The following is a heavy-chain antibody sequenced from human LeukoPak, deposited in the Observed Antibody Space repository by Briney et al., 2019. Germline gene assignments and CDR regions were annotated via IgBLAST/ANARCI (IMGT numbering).Heavy chain of an antibody. J-gene: IGHJ4*02. CDR3: AKVYSSGWTVDY. CDR1: GFTFSSYW. Sequence: PGGSLRLSCAASGFTFSSYWMSWVRQAPGKGLEWVSAISVSGGSTYYADSVKGRFTISRDNSKNTLYLQMNSLRAEDTAVYYCAKVYSSGWTVDYWGQGTLVTVSS. V-gene: IGHV3-23*01. CDR2: ISVSGGST. D-gene: IGHD6-19*01.